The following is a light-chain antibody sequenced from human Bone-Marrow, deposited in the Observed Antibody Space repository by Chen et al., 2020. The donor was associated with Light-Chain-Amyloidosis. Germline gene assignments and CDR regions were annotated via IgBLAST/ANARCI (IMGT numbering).Light chain of an antibody. CDR3: QQYYSTPPT. V-gene: IGKV4-1*01. CDR2: WAS. CDR1: QSLLYSSNNKNY. J-gene: IGKJ1*01. Sequence: DIVMTQSPDSLAVSLGERATINCKSSQSLLYSSNNKNYLAWYQQKPGQSPKLLDYWASTRESGVPDRFSRCGYGTDFTLNINSLRAEDVAVYYCQQYYSTPPTFGQGTKVEIK.